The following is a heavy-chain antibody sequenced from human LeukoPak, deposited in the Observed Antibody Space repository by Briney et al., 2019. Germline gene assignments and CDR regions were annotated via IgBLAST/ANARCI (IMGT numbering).Heavy chain of an antibody. Sequence: SETLSLTCTVSGGSISSSSYYWGWIRQPPGKGLEWIGSIYYSGSTYYNPSLKSRVTISVDTSKNQFSLKLSSVTAADTAVYYRARRVVITPRTIAAFDYWGQGTLVTVSS. CDR3: ARRVVITPRTIAAFDY. J-gene: IGHJ4*02. CDR2: IYYSGST. D-gene: IGHD3-9*01. V-gene: IGHV4-39*01. CDR1: GGSISSSSYY.